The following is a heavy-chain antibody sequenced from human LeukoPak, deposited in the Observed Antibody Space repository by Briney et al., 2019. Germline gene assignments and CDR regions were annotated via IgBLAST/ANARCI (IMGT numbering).Heavy chain of an antibody. CDR1: GDSISSGDYY. J-gene: IGHJ4*02. V-gene: IGHV4-61*02. D-gene: IGHD3-22*01. CDR2: ISSSGST. CDR3: ARASRPGGDSSGYDFDQ. Sequence: SQTLSLTCTVSGDSISSGDYYWSWIRQPAGKGLEWIGRISSSGSTNYNPSLKSRVTISVDTSKNHFSLRLSSVTAADTALYYCARASRPGGDSSGYDFDQWGQGTLVTVSS.